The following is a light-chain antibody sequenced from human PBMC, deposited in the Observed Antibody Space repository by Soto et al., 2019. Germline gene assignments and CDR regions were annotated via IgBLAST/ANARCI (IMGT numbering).Light chain of an antibody. J-gene: IGKJ1*01. CDR2: DAS. V-gene: IGKV1-5*01. Sequence: DIQMTQSPSTLSASVGDRVTITCRASQTITIWLAWYQQKPGKAPHLLIYDASSLQSGVPSRFSGSGSGTEFTLTISSLQPDDFATYYCQQYYDYPRTFGQGTKVEI. CDR1: QTITIW. CDR3: QQYYDYPRT.